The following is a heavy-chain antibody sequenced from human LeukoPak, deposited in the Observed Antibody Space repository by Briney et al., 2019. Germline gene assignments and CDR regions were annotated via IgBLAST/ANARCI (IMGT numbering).Heavy chain of an antibody. J-gene: IGHJ4*02. V-gene: IGHV3-21*01. CDR2: ISSSSSSI. Sequence: GRSLRLSCAASGFTFSSYSMTWVRQAPGKGLEWVSSISSSSSSIYYADSVKGRFTISRDNAKNSLYLQMNSLRAEDTAVYYCARGTGASDYWGQGTLVTVSS. D-gene: IGHD1-26*01. CDR1: GFTFSSYS. CDR3: ARGTGASDY.